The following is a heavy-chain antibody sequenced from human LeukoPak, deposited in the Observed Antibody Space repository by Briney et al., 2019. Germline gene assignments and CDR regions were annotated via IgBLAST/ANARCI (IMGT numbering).Heavy chain of an antibody. CDR1: GYTFTSYY. Sequence: ASVKVSCKASGYTFTSYYMHWVRQAPGQGLEWMGIINPSGGSTSYAQKFQGRVTMTRDTSTSTVYMELSSLRSEDTAVYYCASGLDYGGAGLGAFDIWGQGTMVTVSS. V-gene: IGHV1-46*01. D-gene: IGHD4-23*01. CDR2: INPSGGST. CDR3: ASGLDYGGAGLGAFDI. J-gene: IGHJ3*02.